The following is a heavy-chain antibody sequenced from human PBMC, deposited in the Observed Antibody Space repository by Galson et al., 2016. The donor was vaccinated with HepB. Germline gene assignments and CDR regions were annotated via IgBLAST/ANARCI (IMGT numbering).Heavy chain of an antibody. CDR1: GYTFTGYY. V-gene: IGHV1-2*04. CDR3: ARGGTWHSPNWYFDL. J-gene: IGHJ2*01. CDR2: INPNSGGT. Sequence: SVKVSCKASGYTFTGYYMHWVRQAPGQGLEWMGWINPNSGGTNYAQKFQGWVTMTRDTSITTAYMELSRLKSDDTAVYYCARGGTWHSPNWYFDLWGRGTLVTVSS. D-gene: IGHD3-16*01.